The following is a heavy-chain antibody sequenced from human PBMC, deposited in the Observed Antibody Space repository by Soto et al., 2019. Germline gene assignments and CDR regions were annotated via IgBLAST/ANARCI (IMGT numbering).Heavy chain of an antibody. CDR3: ARDGHLEWLLHTNWYFDL. CDR1: GFTFSSYS. J-gene: IGHJ2*01. CDR2: ISSSSSYI. V-gene: IGHV3-21*01. D-gene: IGHD3-3*01. Sequence: GGSLRLSCAASGFTFSSYSMNWVRQAPGKGLEWVSSISSSSSYIYYADSVKSRFTISRDNAKNSLYLQMNSLRAEDTAVYYCARDGHLEWLLHTNWYFDLWGRGTLVTVSS.